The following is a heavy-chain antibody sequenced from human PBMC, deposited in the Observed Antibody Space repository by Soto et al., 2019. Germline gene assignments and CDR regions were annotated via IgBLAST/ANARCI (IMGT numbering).Heavy chain of an antibody. Sequence: QVHLQQWGTGLLKPSETLSLTCVVYGGSLTDYWWTWIRQTPGKGLEWIGEINHIGHSHYNPSLKSRVTISLDTSQNQFSLKLTSVTAADTAVYYCARDFGAGAHFDHWGQGSLVTVSS. V-gene: IGHV4-34*01. CDR3: ARDFGAGAHFDH. CDR2: INHIGHS. D-gene: IGHD3-10*01. CDR1: GGSLTDYW. J-gene: IGHJ4*02.